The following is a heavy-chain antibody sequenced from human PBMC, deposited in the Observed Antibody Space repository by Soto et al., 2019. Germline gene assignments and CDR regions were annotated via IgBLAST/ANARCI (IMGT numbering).Heavy chain of an antibody. V-gene: IGHV3-64*01. CDR1: GFTFSTSA. J-gene: IGHJ4*02. CDR2: ISSNGDTT. Sequence: LRLSCAASGFTFSTSARHWVRQARGMGLEYVSAISSNGDTTYYANSVKGRFTISRDNSKNTLYLQMGSLRVEDMAVYYCARDGSMRYLDYWGQGALVTVPQ. CDR3: ARDGSMRYLDY.